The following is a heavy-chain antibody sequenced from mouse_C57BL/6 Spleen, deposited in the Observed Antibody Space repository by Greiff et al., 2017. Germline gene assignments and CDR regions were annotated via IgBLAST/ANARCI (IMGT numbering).Heavy chain of an antibody. V-gene: IGHV5-4*01. CDR2: ISDGGSYT. D-gene: IGHD1-1*01. Sequence: EVKLVEPGGGLVKPGGSLKLSCAASGFTFSSYAMSWVRQTPEKRLEWVATISDGGSYTYYPDNVKGRFTISRDNAKNNLYLQMSLLKSEDTALYYCARDYGSSLYAMDYWGQGTSVTVSS. CDR3: ARDYGSSLYAMDY. J-gene: IGHJ4*01. CDR1: GFTFSSYA.